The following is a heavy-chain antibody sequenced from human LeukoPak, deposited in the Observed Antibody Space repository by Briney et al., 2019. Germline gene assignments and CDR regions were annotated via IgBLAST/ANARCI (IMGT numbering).Heavy chain of an antibody. CDR1: GYSISSGYY. Sequence: SETLSLTCAVSGYSISSGYYWGWGRQPPGKGRGWIGSIYDSGSTYYNPSLKSRVTISVDTSKNQFSLKLSSVTAADTAVYYCASLLGYCSSTSCFDAFDIWGQGTMVTVSS. D-gene: IGHD2-2*01. CDR2: IYDSGST. J-gene: IGHJ3*02. CDR3: ASLLGYCSSTSCFDAFDI. V-gene: IGHV4-38-2*01.